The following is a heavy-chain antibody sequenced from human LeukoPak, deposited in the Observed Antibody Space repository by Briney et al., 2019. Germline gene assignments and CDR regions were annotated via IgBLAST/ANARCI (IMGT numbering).Heavy chain of an antibody. CDR2: IKSKTDGGAI. D-gene: IGHD6-13*01. J-gene: IGHJ4*02. CDR3: ARGSISWYYFDY. CDR1: GFTFSNAW. Sequence: MSGGSLRLSCAASGFTFSNAWMSWVRQAPGKGLEWVGRIKSKTDGGAIDYAAPVKDRFIISRDISKNTMYLQMNSLRAEDTAVYYCARGSISWYYFDYWGQGTPVTVSS. V-gene: IGHV3-15*01.